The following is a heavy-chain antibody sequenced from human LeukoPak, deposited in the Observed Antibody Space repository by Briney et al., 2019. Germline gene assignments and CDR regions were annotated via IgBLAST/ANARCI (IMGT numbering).Heavy chain of an antibody. CDR2: IYTSGST. CDR3: ARAQDFSDSSGPNYLDF. D-gene: IGHD3-22*01. CDR1: GGSISSYY. J-gene: IGHJ4*02. V-gene: IGHV4-4*07. Sequence: SETLSLTCTVSGGSISSYYWSWIRQPAGKGLEWIGRIYTSGSTNYNPSLKSRVTMSVDTSKNQFSLKLSSVTAADTAVYYCARAQDFSDSSGPNYLDFWGQGILVTVSS.